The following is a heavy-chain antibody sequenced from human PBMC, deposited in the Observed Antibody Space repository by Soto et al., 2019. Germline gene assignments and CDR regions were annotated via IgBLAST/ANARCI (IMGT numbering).Heavy chain of an antibody. Sequence: GGALRLSGQASVFTFSDYAMSWVRQAPGKGLEWVSAISGSGGSTYYADSVKGRFTISRDNSKNTLYLQMNSLRAEDTAVYYCAKASHRLGPIDYWGQGTLVTVSS. J-gene: IGHJ4*02. CDR2: ISGSGGST. CDR1: VFTFSDYA. CDR3: AKASHRLGPIDY. V-gene: IGHV3-23*01. D-gene: IGHD6-25*01.